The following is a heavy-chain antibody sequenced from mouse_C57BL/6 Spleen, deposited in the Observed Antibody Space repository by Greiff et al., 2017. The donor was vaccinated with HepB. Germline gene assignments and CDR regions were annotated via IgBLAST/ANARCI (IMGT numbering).Heavy chain of an antibody. J-gene: IGHJ3*01. CDR2: ISSGSSTI. Sequence: EVQGVESGGGLVKPRGSLKLSCAASGFTFSDYGMHWVRQAPEKGLEWVAYISSGSSTIYYADTVKGRFNISRDHAKNTLFLQMTSLRSEDTSIYYCARHGNYADWFAYWGQGTLVTVSA. CDR1: GFTFSDYG. CDR3: ARHGNYADWFAY. V-gene: IGHV5-17*01. D-gene: IGHD2-1*01.